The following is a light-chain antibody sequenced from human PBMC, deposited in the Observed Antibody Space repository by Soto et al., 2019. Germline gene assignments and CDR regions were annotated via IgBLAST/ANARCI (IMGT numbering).Light chain of an antibody. CDR2: AAS. V-gene: IGKV1-27*01. CDR1: LGITSF. CDR3: QKYNSPPLT. J-gene: IGKJ4*01. Sequence: HIPKSPATVAGRLGVGVIIACLASLGITSFLAWYQQKSGKAPKLLIYAASTLESGVPSRFSGSGSGTDFTLTISSLQPEDFATYYCQKYNSPPLTFGGGTKVDIK.